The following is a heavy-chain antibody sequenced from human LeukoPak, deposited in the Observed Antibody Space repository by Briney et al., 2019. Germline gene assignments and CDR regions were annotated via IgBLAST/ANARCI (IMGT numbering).Heavy chain of an antibody. Sequence: PGGSLRLSCAASGFTFSSYAMHWVRQAPGKGLEWVAVISYDGSNKYYADSVKGRFTISRDNSKNTLYLQMNSLRAEDTAVYYCARGATVSYYGMDVWGQGTTVTVSS. V-gene: IGHV3-30-3*01. CDR3: ARGATVSYYGMDV. CDR1: GFTFSSYA. D-gene: IGHD4-11*01. CDR2: ISYDGSNK. J-gene: IGHJ6*02.